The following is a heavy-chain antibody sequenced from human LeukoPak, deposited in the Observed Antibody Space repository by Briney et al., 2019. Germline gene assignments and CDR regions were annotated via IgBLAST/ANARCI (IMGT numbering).Heavy chain of an antibody. V-gene: IGHV3-48*03. CDR2: ISSSGSTI. CDR1: GFTFSSYE. CDR3: ARDMVDIVVVPLYGMDV. Sequence: GGSLRLSCAASGFTFSSYEMNWVRQAPGKGLEWVSYISSSGSTIYYADSVKGRFAISRDNAKNSLYLQMNSLRAEDTAVYYCARDMVDIVVVPLYGMDVWGQGTTVTVSS. D-gene: IGHD2-2*01. J-gene: IGHJ6*02.